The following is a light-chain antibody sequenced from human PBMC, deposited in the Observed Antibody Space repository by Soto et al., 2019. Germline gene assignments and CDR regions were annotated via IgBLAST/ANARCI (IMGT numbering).Light chain of an antibody. J-gene: IGKJ4*01. CDR2: DAA. CDR1: QSISSW. CDR3: QQYNSYSLT. V-gene: IGKV1-5*01. Sequence: DIQMTQSPSTLSASVGDRVTITCLASQSISSWLAWYQQKPGKAPKLLIYDAASLEIGVPSRFSGSGSGTEFTLTISSLQPDDFATYYCQQYNSYSLTFGGGTKVEIK.